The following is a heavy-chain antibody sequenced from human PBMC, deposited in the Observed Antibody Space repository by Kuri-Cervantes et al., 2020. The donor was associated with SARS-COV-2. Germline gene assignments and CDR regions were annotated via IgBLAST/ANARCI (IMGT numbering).Heavy chain of an antibody. D-gene: IGHD1-26*01. CDR3: ARGLGIVGATESPGMDV. Sequence: ASVKVSCKVSGYTLTDFSMHWVRQAPGKGLEWMGGFDPEDGDTIYAQKFQGRVTMTEDTSTDTAYLELSSLRSEDTAVYYCARGLGIVGATESPGMDVWGQGTTVTVSS. V-gene: IGHV1-24*01. CDR1: GYTLTDFS. J-gene: IGHJ6*02. CDR2: FDPEDGDT.